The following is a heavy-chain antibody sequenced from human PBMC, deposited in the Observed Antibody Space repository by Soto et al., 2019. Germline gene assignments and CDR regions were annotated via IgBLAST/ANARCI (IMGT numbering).Heavy chain of an antibody. CDR1: GASISYGGFS. D-gene: IGHD5-12*01. Sequence: SESLSLTCTVSGASISYGGFSWSWTRQSPGKGLEWIGYISHLESTYFHPSFKSRLTMSIDRSRNQFSLNLSSVTAADRAVYYCVRGGGYDPFDYWGQGVLVTVSS. CDR2: ISHLEST. V-gene: IGHV4-30-2*06. J-gene: IGHJ4*02. CDR3: VRGGGYDPFDY.